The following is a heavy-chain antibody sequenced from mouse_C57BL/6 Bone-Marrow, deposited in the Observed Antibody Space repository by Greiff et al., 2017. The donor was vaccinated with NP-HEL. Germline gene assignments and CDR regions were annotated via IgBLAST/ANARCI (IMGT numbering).Heavy chain of an antibody. CDR1: GFTFSSYG. D-gene: IGHD2-1*01. CDR3: ARQGGNYVPFAY. V-gene: IGHV5-6*01. Sequence: EVKLVESGGDLVKPGGSLKLSCAASGFTFSSYGMSWVRQTPDKRLEWVATISSGGSYTYYPDSVKGRFTISRDNAKNTLYLQMSSLKSEDTAMYYCARQGGNYVPFAYWGQGTLVTVSA. CDR2: ISSGGSYT. J-gene: IGHJ3*01.